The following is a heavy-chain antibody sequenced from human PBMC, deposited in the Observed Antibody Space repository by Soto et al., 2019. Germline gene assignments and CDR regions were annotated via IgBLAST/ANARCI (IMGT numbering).Heavy chain of an antibody. D-gene: IGHD3-10*01. CDR1: GFTFSSYW. V-gene: IGHV3-7*04. J-gene: IGHJ4*02. CDR3: ARATGADKEDY. Sequence: EVQLVESGGGLVQPGGSLRLSCAASGFTFSSYWMSWVRQAPEKGLEWVANIKEDGSEKYYLDSVKGRFTISRDNAKNALSLQMKSLKAEDTAVYYCARATGADKEDYWGQGTLVTVSS. CDR2: IKEDGSEK.